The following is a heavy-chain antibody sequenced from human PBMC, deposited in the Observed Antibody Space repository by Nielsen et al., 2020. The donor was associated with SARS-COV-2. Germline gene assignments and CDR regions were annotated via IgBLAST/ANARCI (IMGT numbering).Heavy chain of an antibody. Sequence: GESLKISCAASGFTFSSYVMSWVRQAPGKGLEWVSAISGSTSNTYYADSVKGRFTISRGNSKNTLYLQMNSLRAEDTAVYYCARDGSSWYGTYYYYMDVWGKGTTVTVSS. CDR2: ISGSTSNT. CDR1: GFTFSSYV. D-gene: IGHD6-13*01. J-gene: IGHJ6*03. CDR3: ARDGSSWYGTYYYYMDV. V-gene: IGHV3-23*01.